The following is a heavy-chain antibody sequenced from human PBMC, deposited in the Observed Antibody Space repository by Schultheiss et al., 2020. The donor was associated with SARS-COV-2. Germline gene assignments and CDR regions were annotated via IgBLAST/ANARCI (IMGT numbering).Heavy chain of an antibody. D-gene: IGHD3-10*01. CDR2: IYYSGST. V-gene: IGHV4-59*08. CDR1: GGSISSYY. Sequence: SETLSLTCTVSGGSISSYYWSWIRQPPGKGLEWIGYIYYSGSTNYNPSLKSRVTISVDTSKNQFSLKLSSVTAADTAVYYCATRYYYGSGSPLDYWGQGTLVTVSS. CDR3: ATRYYYGSGSPLDY. J-gene: IGHJ4*02.